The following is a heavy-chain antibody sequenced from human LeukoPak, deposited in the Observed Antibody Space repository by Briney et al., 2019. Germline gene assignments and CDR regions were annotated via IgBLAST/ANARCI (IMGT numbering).Heavy chain of an antibody. D-gene: IGHD6-6*01. CDR2: INHSGST. CDR1: GGSFSGYY. V-gene: IGHV4-34*01. CDR3: ARVAAARYCRFDP. J-gene: IGHJ5*02. Sequence: SETLSLTCAVYGGSFSGYYWSWIRQPPGKGLEWIGEINHSGSTYYNPSLKSRVTISVDRSKNQFSLKLSSVTAADTAVYYCARVAAARYCRFDPWGQGTLVTVSS.